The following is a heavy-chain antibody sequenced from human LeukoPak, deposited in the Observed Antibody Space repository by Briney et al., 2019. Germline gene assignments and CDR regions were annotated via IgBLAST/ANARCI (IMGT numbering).Heavy chain of an antibody. CDR2: INPSGGST. D-gene: IGHD3-22*01. CDR3: ARDHVIVGDDAFDI. J-gene: IGHJ3*02. Sequence: ASVKVSCKASGYTFTSYYMHWVRQAPGQGLEWMGIINPSGGSTSYAQKFQGRVTMTRDTSTSTAYMELRSLRSDDTAVYYCARDHVIVGDDAFDIWGQGTMVTVSS. CDR1: GYTFTSYY. V-gene: IGHV1-46*01.